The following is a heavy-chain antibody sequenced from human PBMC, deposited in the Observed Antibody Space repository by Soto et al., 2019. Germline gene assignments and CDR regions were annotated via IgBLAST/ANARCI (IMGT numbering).Heavy chain of an antibody. Sequence: QVQLQESGPGLVKPSQTPSLTCTVSGGSISSGGYYWSWIRQHPGKGLEWIGYIYYSGSTYYNPSLKSRVTISVDTSKNQFSLKLSSVTAADTAVYYCARETHDYGDYGGAFDIWGQGTMVTVSS. CDR2: IYYSGST. J-gene: IGHJ3*02. CDR1: GGSISSGGYY. CDR3: ARETHDYGDYGGAFDI. V-gene: IGHV4-31*03. D-gene: IGHD4-17*01.